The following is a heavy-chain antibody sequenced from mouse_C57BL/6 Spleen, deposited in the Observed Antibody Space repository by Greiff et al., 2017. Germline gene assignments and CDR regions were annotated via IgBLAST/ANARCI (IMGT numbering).Heavy chain of an antibody. CDR2: IDPSDSYT. CDR3: ARGLRRGYFDY. J-gene: IGHJ2*01. D-gene: IGHD2-2*01. V-gene: IGHV1-69*01. CDR1: GYTFTSYW. Sequence: QVQLQQPGAELVMPGASVKLSCKASGYTFTSYWMHWVKQRPGQGLEWIGEIDPSDSYTNYNQKFKGKSTLTVDKSSSTAYMQLSSLTSEDSAVYYCARGLRRGYFDYWGQGTTLTVSS.